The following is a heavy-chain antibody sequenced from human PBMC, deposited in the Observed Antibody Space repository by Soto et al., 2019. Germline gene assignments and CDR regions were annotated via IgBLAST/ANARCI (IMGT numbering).Heavy chain of an antibody. D-gene: IGHD2-2*01. V-gene: IGHV4-31*03. CDR1: GASISSGGYY. CDR2: VYYSGST. Sequence: PSETLSLTCTVSGASISSGGYYWSWIRQHPGKGLEWIGYVYYSGSTYYNPSLKSRVTISVDTSKNQFSLKLSSVTAADTAVYYCSTLVVPAAVYNWFDPWGQGTLVTVSS. J-gene: IGHJ5*02. CDR3: STLVVPAAVYNWFDP.